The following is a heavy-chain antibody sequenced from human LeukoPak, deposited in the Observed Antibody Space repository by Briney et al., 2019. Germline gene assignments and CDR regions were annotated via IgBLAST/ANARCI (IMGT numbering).Heavy chain of an antibody. CDR3: ARGVDYYENSGTIDY. V-gene: IGHV3-21*01. Sequence: PGGSLRLSCAASGFTFSSYSMNWVRQAPGKGLEWVSSISSSSSYIYYADSVKGRFTISRDNAKNSLYLQMNSLRAEDTAVYYCARGVDYYENSGTIDYWGQGTLVTVSS. CDR1: GFTFSSYS. CDR2: ISSSSSYI. J-gene: IGHJ4*02. D-gene: IGHD3-22*01.